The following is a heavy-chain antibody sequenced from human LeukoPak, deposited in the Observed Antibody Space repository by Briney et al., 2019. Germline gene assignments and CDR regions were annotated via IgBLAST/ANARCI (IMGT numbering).Heavy chain of an antibody. J-gene: IGHJ4*02. CDR3: ARWYYSGWAFDY. V-gene: IGHV4-59*08. CDR1: GGTISSYY. D-gene: IGHD6-19*01. CDR2: IHDSGST. Sequence: SETLSLICTVSGGTISSYYWNCIRQPPGKGLEWIGYIHDSGSTKYNPSLKSRVAISVDTSKNQFSLKLSSVTAADTAVYYCARWYYSGWAFDYWGQGTLVTVSS.